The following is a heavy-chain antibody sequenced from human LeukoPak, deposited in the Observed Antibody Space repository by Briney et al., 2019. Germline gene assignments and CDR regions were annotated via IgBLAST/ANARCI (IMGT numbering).Heavy chain of an antibody. J-gene: IGHJ4*02. V-gene: IGHV1-18*01. CDR1: GYSFTNYG. CDR3: ARGQYFDF. CDR2: ISRHNGDT. Sequence: GASVKVSCKASGYSFTNYGISWVRQAPGQGLEWMGWISRHNGDTNYAQRFQGRVTMTTDTSTTTAYMELRSLRFDDTAVYYCARGQYFDFWGQGALVTVSS.